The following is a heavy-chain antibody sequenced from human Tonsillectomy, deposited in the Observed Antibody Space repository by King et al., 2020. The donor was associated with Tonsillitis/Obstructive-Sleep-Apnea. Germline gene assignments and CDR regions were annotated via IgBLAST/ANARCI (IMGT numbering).Heavy chain of an antibody. D-gene: IGHD6-25*01. J-gene: IGHJ3*02. V-gene: IGHV3-64*01. CDR3: ATRLGALSDAVDI. Sequence: QLVQSGGGLVQPGGSLRLSCAASGFTFSSYAMHWVRQAPGKGLEYVSAISSNGGSTYYANSVKGRFTISRDNSKNTLYLQMDSLRAEDMAVYYCATRLGALSDAVDIWGQGTIVTVSS. CDR2: ISSNGGST. CDR1: GFTFSSYA.